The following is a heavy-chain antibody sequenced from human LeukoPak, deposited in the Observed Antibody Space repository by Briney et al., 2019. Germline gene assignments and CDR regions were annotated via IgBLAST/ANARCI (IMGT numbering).Heavy chain of an antibody. CDR3: AKGTYSGYDVDY. CDR1: GFTFSSSA. J-gene: IGHJ4*02. D-gene: IGHD5-12*01. Sequence: GGSLRLSCAASGFTFSSSAMSWVRQAPGKGLEWVSAISGSGGSTYYADSVKGRFTISRDNSKNTLYLQMNSLRAEDTAVYYCAKGTYSGYDVDYWGQGTLVTVSS. CDR2: ISGSGGST. V-gene: IGHV3-23*01.